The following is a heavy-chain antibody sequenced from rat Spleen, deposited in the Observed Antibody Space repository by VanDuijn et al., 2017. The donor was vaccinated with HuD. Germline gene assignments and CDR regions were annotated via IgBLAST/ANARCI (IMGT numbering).Heavy chain of an antibody. D-gene: IGHD4-3*01. CDR1: GYTFTDFA. CDR2: INTYTGKP. V-gene: IGHV9-4*01. CDR3: ATYNSGRPFDY. J-gene: IGHJ2*01. Sequence: IQLVQSGPELKKPGESVKISCKASGYTFTDFAMHWVKQAPGKGLKWMGWINTYTGKPTYADDFKGRFVFSLETSASTSNLQISNLKNEDTATYFCATYNSGRPFDYWGQGVMVTVSS.